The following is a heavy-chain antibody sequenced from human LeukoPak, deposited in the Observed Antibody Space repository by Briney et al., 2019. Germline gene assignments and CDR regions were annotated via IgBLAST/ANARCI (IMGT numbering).Heavy chain of an antibody. CDR1: GLDVSSDY. Sequence: GGSLRLSCAASGLDVSSDYLSWVRQAPGKGLEWVSFFYKFDTYYADSVRGRFTISRDNSKDTFYLQMNSLRVDDTAVYFCTRAPAWDLLYYNWGQGTRVTVSS. J-gene: IGHJ4*02. D-gene: IGHD1-26*01. CDR2: FYKFDT. V-gene: IGHV3-53*01. CDR3: TRAPAWDLLYYN.